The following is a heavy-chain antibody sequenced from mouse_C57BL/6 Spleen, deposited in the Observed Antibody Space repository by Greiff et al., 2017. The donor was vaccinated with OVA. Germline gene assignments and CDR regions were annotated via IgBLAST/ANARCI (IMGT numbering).Heavy chain of an antibody. CDR1: EFTFSDYY. D-gene: IGHD1-1*01. V-gene: IGHV5-16*01. CDR2: INYDGSST. CDR3: ARDPITTVVVDWYFDV. J-gene: IGHJ1*03. Sequence: DVQLVESEGGLVQPGSSMKLSCTASEFTFSDYYMAWVRQVPEKGLEWVANINYDGSSTYYLDSLKSRFIISRDNAKNILYLQMSSLKSEDTATYYCARDPITTVVVDWYFDVWGTGTTVTVSS.